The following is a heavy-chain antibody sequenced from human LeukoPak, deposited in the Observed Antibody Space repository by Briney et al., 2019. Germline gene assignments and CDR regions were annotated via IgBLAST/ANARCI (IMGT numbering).Heavy chain of an antibody. D-gene: IGHD4-23*01. Sequence: GGSLRLSCAASGFTFSSYSMNWVRQAPGKGLEWVSSISSSSSYIYYADSVKGRFTISRDNAKNSLYLQMNSLRAEDAAVYYCARLTTVITKGAFDIWGQGTMVTVSS. CDR3: ARLTTVITKGAFDI. CDR1: GFTFSSYS. CDR2: ISSSSSYI. V-gene: IGHV3-21*01. J-gene: IGHJ3*02.